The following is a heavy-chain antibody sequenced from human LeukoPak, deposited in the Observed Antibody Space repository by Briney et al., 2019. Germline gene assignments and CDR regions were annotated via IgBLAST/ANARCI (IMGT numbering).Heavy chain of an antibody. V-gene: IGHV3-7*01. J-gene: IGHJ6*02. CDR2: IKQDGSEK. D-gene: IGHD3-22*01. Sequence: PGGSLRLSCAASGFTFSSYWMSWVRQAPGKGLEWVANIKQDGSEKYYVDPVKGRFTISRDNAKNSLYLQMNSLRAEDTAVYYCARVMYYYDSSGYYYVPYYYYYYGMDVWGQGTTVTVSS. CDR3: ARVMYYYDSSGYYYVPYYYYYYGMDV. CDR1: GFTFSSYW.